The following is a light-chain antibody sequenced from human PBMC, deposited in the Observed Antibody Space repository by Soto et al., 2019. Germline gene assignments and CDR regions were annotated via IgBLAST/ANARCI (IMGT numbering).Light chain of an antibody. CDR1: SSDVGRYNY. V-gene: IGLV2-14*01. J-gene: IGLJ2*01. CDR2: DVT. CDR3: SSYTISITVV. Sequence: QSALTQPASVSGSPGQSITISCTGTSSDVGRYNYVSWYQQHPGKAPKLMIYDVTNRPSGVSNRFSGSKSGNTASLTISGLQAEDEADYYCSSYTISITVVFDGGTKLTVL.